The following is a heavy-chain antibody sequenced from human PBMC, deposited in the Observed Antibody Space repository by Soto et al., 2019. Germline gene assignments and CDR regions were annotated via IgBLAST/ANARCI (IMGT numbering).Heavy chain of an antibody. Sequence: GSLRLFCESSGVSLSTYVIHLVRQGAGKGRTCVSVISYDGSNKYHANSVKGRFTISRVNSRNKLYMQVNILTLDDTAVYYCAHDALRYSGFDFSKWGQATLVTVSS. V-gene: IGHV3-30*18. D-gene: IGHD5-12*01. J-gene: IGHJ1*01. CDR1: GVSLSTYV. CDR3: AHDALRYSGFDFSK. CDR2: ISYDGSNK.